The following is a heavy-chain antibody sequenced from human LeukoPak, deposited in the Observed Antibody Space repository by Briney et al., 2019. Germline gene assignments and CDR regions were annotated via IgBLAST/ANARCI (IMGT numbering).Heavy chain of an antibody. V-gene: IGHV3-30*03. CDR3: ARDLPPEDV. CDR1: GFTFRRYS. J-gene: IGHJ6*02. CDR2: ISYDGSNI. Sequence: GGSLRLSCAASGFTFRRYSMNWVRQAPGKGLEWVALISYDGSNIQYADSLKGRFTISRDNSKNTPYLQMNSLRVDDTAVYYCARDLPPEDVWGQGTTVTVSS.